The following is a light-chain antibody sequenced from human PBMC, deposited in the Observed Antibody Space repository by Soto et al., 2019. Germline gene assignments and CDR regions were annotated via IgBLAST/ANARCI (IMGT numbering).Light chain of an antibody. V-gene: IGKV3-20*01. CDR1: RTIDNDY. CDR3: QNFGAQSRQWT. CDR2: GAS. J-gene: IGKJ1*01. Sequence: IVLTQSPGTLSLSPGERVTLSCRSSRTIDNDYLAWYQQRPRQPPRLLIYGASRRATGIPDRFSGSGSGTDYTLTINRLEPEESATYNCQNFGAQSRQWTFGPGTKGEVK.